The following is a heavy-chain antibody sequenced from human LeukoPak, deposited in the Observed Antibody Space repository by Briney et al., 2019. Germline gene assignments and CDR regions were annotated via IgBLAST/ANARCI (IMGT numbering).Heavy chain of an antibody. CDR1: GFTFSSYS. CDR3: ARETGYCSSTSCSNYYYYGMDV. J-gene: IGHJ6*02. V-gene: IGHV3-48*04. CDR2: ISSSSSTI. Sequence: GGSLRLSCAASGFTFSSYSMNWVRQAPGKGLEWVSYISSSSSTIYYADSVKGRFTISRDNAKNSLYLQMNSLRAEDTAVYYCARETGYCSSTSCSNYYYYGMDVWGQGTTVPVSS. D-gene: IGHD2-2*01.